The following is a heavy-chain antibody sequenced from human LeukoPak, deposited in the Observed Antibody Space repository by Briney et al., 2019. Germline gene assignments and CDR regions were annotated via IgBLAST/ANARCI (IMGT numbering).Heavy chain of an antibody. D-gene: IGHD3-3*01. CDR2: ISTSSSYI. CDR3: ARADAIQRSFDY. V-gene: IGHV3-21*01. J-gene: IGHJ4*02. CDR1: GFTFSSYS. Sequence: GGSLRLSCAASGFTFSSYSMNWVRETPGEGLEWVSSISTSSSYIYYADSVKGRFTISRDNAKNSLYLQMNSLRVEDTAVYYCARADAIQRSFDYWGQGTLVTVSS.